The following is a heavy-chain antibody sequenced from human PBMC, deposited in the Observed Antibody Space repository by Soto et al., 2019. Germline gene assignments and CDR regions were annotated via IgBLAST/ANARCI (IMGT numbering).Heavy chain of an antibody. CDR1: GFNFNNAW. J-gene: IGHJ4*02. V-gene: IGHV3-15*07. CDR3: TTYSYKSSRILRIEH. Sequence: PGGSLRLSCVASGFNFNNAWINWVRQGPGRGLEWVGRIKSRADDETTDYAAAVKGRFAVSRDDSRNMVYLQMNSLTTEDTGIYYCTTYSYKSSRILRIEHWFQGTRVTV. CDR2: IKSRADDETT. D-gene: IGHD2-15*01.